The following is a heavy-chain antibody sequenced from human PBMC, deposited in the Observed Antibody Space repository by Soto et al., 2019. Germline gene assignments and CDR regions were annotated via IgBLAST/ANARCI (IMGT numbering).Heavy chain of an antibody. J-gene: IGHJ4*02. CDR2: IIPILGIA. CDR1: GRTFSSYT. V-gene: IGHV1-69*02. Sequence: SVKVSCKAAGRTFSSYTISWVRQAPGQGLEWMGRIIPILGIANYAQKFHDRVTITADKSTSTAYMKLSSLRSEDTVVYYCASDPIEVAGTFAYWGQGTLVTVSS. CDR3: ASDPIEVAGTFAY. D-gene: IGHD6-19*01.